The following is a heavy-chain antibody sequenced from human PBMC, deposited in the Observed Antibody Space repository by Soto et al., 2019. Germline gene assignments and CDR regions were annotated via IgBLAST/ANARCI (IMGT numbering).Heavy chain of an antibody. D-gene: IGHD1-1*01. CDR1: GFTFSSYA. CDR3: AKTVRHKLEPYVFDY. CDR2: ISGSGVST. Sequence: EVQLLESGGGLVQPGGSLRLSCAASGFTFSSYAMSWVRQAPGKGLEWVSAISGSGVSTYYADSVKGRFTISRDNSKNTRYLQMNSLRAEDTAVYYCAKTVRHKLEPYVFDYWGQGTLVTVSS. J-gene: IGHJ4*02. V-gene: IGHV3-23*01.